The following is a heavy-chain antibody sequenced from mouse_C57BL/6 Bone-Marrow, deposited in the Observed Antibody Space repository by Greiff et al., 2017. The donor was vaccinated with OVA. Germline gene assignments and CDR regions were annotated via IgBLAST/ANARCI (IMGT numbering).Heavy chain of an antibody. Sequence: QVQLQQPGAELVRPGSSVKLSCKASGYTFTSYWMDWVKQRPGQGLEWIGNIYPSDSETHYNQKFKDKATLTVDKSSSTAYMQLSSLTSEDSAVYYCAHYGSSSGWYFDVWGTGTTVTVSS. D-gene: IGHD1-1*01. CDR3: AHYGSSSGWYFDV. V-gene: IGHV1-61*01. CDR2: IYPSDSET. CDR1: GYTFTSYW. J-gene: IGHJ1*03.